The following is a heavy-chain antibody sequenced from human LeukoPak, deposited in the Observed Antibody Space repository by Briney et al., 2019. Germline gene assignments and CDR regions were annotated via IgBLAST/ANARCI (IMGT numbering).Heavy chain of an antibody. D-gene: IGHD2-21*02. CDR3: ARFAYCGGDCYPGSLGGFDI. Sequence: ASVKVSCKASGYTFTGYYIHWVRQAPGQGLEWMGWINPNSGGTNYAQRFQGRVTMTRDTSISTAYMDLSRLRSDDTAVYYCARFAYCGGDCYPGSLGGFDIWGQGTIVTVSS. V-gene: IGHV1-2*02. J-gene: IGHJ3*02. CDR1: GYTFTGYY. CDR2: INPNSGGT.